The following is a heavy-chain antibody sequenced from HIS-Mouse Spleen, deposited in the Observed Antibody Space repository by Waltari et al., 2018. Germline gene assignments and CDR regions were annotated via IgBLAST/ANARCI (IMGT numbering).Heavy chain of an antibody. CDR2: INHSGST. Sequence: QVQLQQWGAGLLKPSETLSLTCAVYGGSFSGYYWSWIRQPPGKGREWIGEINHSGSTNYNPSLKSRVTISVDTSKNQFSLKLSSVTAADTAVYYCARGVVTHDAFDIWGQGTMVTVSS. D-gene: IGHD2-21*02. V-gene: IGHV4-34*01. J-gene: IGHJ3*02. CDR1: GGSFSGYY. CDR3: ARGVVTHDAFDI.